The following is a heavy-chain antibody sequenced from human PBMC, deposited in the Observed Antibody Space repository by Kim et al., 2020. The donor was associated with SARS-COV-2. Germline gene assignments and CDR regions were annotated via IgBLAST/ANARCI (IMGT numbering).Heavy chain of an antibody. CDR2: IIPIFGTA. Sequence: SVKVSCKASGGTFSSYAISWVRQAPGQGLEWMGGIIPIFGTANYAQKFQGRVTITADESTSTAYMELSILRSEDTAVYYCARVIVVVPAAIPIGSYYYYYGMEVWGQGTTVTVSS. CDR3: ARVIVVVPAAIPIGSYYYYYGMEV. V-gene: IGHV1-69*13. CDR1: GGTFSSYA. D-gene: IGHD2-2*01. J-gene: IGHJ6*02.